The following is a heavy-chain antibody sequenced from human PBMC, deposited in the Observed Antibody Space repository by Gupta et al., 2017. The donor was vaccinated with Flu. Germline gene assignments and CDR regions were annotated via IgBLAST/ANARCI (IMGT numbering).Heavy chain of an antibody. CDR1: GGSISSYY. CDR3: ARHGPSLVGVALYLDY. D-gene: IGHD1-26*01. V-gene: IGHV4-59*08. Sequence: GGSISSYYWSWIRQPPGKGLEWIGYIYYTESTNYNPSLKSRVTISVDTSKNQFSLKLSSVTAADTAVYYCARHGPSLVGVALYLDYWGQGTLVTVSS. J-gene: IGHJ4*02. CDR2: IYYTEST.